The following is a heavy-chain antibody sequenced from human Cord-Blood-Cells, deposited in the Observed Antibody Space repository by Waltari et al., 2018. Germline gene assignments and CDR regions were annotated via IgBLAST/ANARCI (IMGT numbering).Heavy chain of an antibody. D-gene: IGHD4-4*01. CDR3: ARVDPLYSNYVDY. J-gene: IGHJ4*02. Sequence: QAPLVQSGAQVIKPAASAKVSCKASGYTFTSYDLTWVRQATGQGLGWMGWMNPNSGNTGYAQKFQGRVTITRNTSISTAYMELSSLRSEDTAVYYCARVDPLYSNYVDYWGQGTLVTVSS. CDR1: GYTFTSYD. CDR2: MNPNSGNT. V-gene: IGHV1-8*03.